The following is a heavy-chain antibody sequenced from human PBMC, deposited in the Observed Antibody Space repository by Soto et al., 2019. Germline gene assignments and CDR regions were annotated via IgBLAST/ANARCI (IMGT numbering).Heavy chain of an antibody. CDR2: ISSSSSYI. CDR1: GFTFSSYS. D-gene: IGHD3-3*01. J-gene: IGHJ6*02. Sequence: GGSLRLSCAASGFTFSSYSMNWVRQAPGKGLEWVSSISSSSSYIYYADSVKGRFTISRDNAKNSLYLQMNSLRAEDTAVYYCARESYDFWSGYQYYYGMDVWGQGTTVTVSS. V-gene: IGHV3-21*01. CDR3: ARESYDFWSGYQYYYGMDV.